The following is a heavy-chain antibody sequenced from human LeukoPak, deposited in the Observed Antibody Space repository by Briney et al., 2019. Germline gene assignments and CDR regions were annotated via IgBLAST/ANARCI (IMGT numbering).Heavy chain of an antibody. V-gene: IGHV3-53*01. J-gene: IGHJ3*02. CDR2: IYSGGST. Sequence: GGSLRLSCAASGFTVSSNYMSWVRQAPGKGLEWVSVIYSGGSTYYADSVKGRFTISRDNSKNTLYLQMNSLRAEDTAVYYCARESQVDAFDIWGQGTMVTVSS. CDR1: GFTVSSNY. CDR3: ARESQVDAFDI.